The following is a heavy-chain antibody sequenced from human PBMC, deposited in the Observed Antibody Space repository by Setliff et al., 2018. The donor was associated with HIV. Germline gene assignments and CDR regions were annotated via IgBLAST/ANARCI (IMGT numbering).Heavy chain of an antibody. J-gene: IGHJ4*02. V-gene: IGHV4-34*01. CDR2: IDQSGSA. CDR1: GGSLIGYS. D-gene: IGHD5-12*01. CDR3: ARSFGYSGSDAWYY. Sequence: SETLSLTCAVYGGSLIGYSWTWIRQPPGKGLEWIGEIDQSGSAKYNPSLKTRVTTSVDTSKNQFSTQLSSVTAADTAVYYCARSFGYSGSDAWYYWGQGTLVTVSS.